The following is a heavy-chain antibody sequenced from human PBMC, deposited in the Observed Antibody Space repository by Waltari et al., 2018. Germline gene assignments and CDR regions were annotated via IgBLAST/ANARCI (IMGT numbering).Heavy chain of an antibody. D-gene: IGHD3-3*01. CDR3: ARDGTIFGVTRDDY. CDR1: GYTFTGYY. V-gene: IGHV1-2*02. CDR2: INPNSGGT. J-gene: IGHJ4*02. Sequence: QVQLVQSGAEVKKPGASVKVSCKASGYTFTGYYMHWVRQAPGQGLEWMGWINPNSGGTNYAQKFQGRVTISVDTSKNQFSLKLSSVTAADTAVYYCARDGTIFGVTRDDYWGQGTLVTVSS.